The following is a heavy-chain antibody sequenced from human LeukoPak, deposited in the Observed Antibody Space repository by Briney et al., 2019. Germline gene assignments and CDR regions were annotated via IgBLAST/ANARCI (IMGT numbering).Heavy chain of an antibody. CDR1: GYTFTNYY. D-gene: IGHD5-24*01. V-gene: IGHV1-46*01. CDR2: INPSGGST. J-gene: IGHJ4*02. Sequence: GASVKVSCRASGYTFTNYYMHWVRQAPGQGLEWMGIINPSGGSTTYAQKFQDRVTMTRDMSTSTVYMELSSLRSEDTAVYYCGRNRWLDCWGQGTLVTVPS. CDR3: GRNRWLDC.